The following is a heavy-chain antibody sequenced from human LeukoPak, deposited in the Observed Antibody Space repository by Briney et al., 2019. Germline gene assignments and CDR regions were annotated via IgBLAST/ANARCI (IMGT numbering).Heavy chain of an antibody. CDR1: GGSISSYY. CDR2: IYTSGST. V-gene: IGHV4-4*07. Sequence: SETLSLTCTVSGGSISSYYWSWIRQPAGKGLEWIGRIYTSGSTNYNPSLKSRVTMSVDTSKNQFSLKLSSVTAADTAVYYCARGGYSGYFGWEYGMDVWGQGTTVTVSS. D-gene: IGHD5-12*01. CDR3: ARGGYSGYFGWEYGMDV. J-gene: IGHJ6*02.